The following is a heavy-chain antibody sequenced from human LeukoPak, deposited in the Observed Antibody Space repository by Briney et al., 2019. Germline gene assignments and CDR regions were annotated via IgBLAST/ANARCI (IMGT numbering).Heavy chain of an antibody. V-gene: IGHV4-61*02. CDR2: IYTSGST. CDR1: GGSISSGSYY. Sequence: SETLSLTCTVSGGSISSGSYYWSWIRQPAGKGLEWIGRIYTSGSTNCNPSLKSRITISVDTTKNQFSLKLSSVTGADTAVYYCARGVVPAAIGAFDIWGQGTMVTVSS. D-gene: IGHD2-2*01. J-gene: IGHJ3*02. CDR3: ARGVVPAAIGAFDI.